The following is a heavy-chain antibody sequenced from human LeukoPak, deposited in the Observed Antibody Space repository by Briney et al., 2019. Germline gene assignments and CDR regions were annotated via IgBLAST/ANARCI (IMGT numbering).Heavy chain of an antibody. Sequence: SETLSLTCTVSGGSISSSSYYWGWIRQPPGKGLEWIGSIYYSGNTYYNPSLRSRVTISVDTSKNQFSLKLSSVTAADTAVYYCARRQQKTPYYYKDVWGKGTTVTVSS. CDR1: GGSISSSSYY. V-gene: IGHV4-39*01. CDR2: IYYSGNT. D-gene: IGHD6-13*01. J-gene: IGHJ6*03. CDR3: ARRQQKTPYYYKDV.